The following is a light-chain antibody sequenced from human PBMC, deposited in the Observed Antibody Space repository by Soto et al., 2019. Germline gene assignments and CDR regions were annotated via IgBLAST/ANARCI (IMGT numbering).Light chain of an antibody. V-gene: IGKV3D-15*01. CDR3: QHYNNWGLS. Sequence: IVLTQSPATLSVSPGERVTLSCRASENVGTNLAWYQQRPGQPPRLLIYGSSTRATGISATFSGGGSRPEFTPPIRGLRSKDSIVYAGQHYNNWGLSFGGGTRVEI. CDR2: GSS. CDR1: ENVGTN. J-gene: IGKJ4*01.